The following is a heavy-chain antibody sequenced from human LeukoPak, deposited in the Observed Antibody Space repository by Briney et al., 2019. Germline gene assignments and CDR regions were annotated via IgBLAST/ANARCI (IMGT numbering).Heavy chain of an antibody. CDR3: ARTLVVINDAFDI. D-gene: IGHD3-22*01. CDR1: GFTVSSNY. Sequence: GGSLRLSCAASGFTVSSNYMSWVRQAPGKGLEWVSVIYSCGSTYYADSVKGRFTISRDNSKNTLYLQMNSLRAEDTAVYYCARTLVVINDAFDIWGQGTMVTVSS. CDR2: IYSCGST. V-gene: IGHV3-53*05. J-gene: IGHJ3*02.